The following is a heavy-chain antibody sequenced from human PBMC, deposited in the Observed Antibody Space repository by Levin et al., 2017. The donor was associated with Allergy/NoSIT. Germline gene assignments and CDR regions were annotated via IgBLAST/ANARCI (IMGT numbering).Heavy chain of an antibody. D-gene: IGHD2-21*02. J-gene: IGHJ5*02. CDR2: IVPGVNKI. Sequence: SVKVSCKTSGVSFSSFTVHWVRQAPGQGLEWMGRIVPGVNKIIVAERFQGRLTITADKSTTTANMELTNLRSDDTAVYFCAGARLGGYCRSVDCYGLGDDLWGQGTRITVSS. CDR3: AGARLGGYCRSVDCYGLGDDL. V-gene: IGHV1-69*02. CDR1: GVSFSSFT.